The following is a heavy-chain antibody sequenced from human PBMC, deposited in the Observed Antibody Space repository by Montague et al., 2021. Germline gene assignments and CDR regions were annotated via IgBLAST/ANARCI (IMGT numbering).Heavy chain of an antibody. Sequence: TLFPPPPPFPLPFPFSGFSLRPSGVAVSWVRQPPGKALEWLARIYWDDDKSYSTSLKSRLTITKDTSTDQVVLTVTNMDPVDTATYYCTHRSYYGSGNYYGHFDYWGQGTLVTVSS. CDR1: GFSLRPSGVA. J-gene: IGHJ4*02. CDR2: IYWDDDK. V-gene: IGHV2-5*02. CDR3: THRSYYGSGNYYGHFDY. D-gene: IGHD3-10*01.